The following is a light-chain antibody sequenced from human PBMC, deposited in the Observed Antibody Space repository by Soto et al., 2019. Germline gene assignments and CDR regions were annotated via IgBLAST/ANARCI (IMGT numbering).Light chain of an antibody. CDR2: ASS. CDR3: QQSFSIPLT. CDR1: QTINSY. J-gene: IGKJ1*01. Sequence: DMQMTPSPSSLSSSVGYILAVTCRSSQTINSYLNWYQQKPGRAPKLLIYASSSLPSGVPSRFSGAASGTDFTLTISSLQPEDFETYYCQQSFSIPLTFGQGTKVDI. V-gene: IGKV1-39*01.